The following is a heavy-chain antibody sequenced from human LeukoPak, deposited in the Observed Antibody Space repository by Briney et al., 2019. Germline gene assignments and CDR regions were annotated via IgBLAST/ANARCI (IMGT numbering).Heavy chain of an antibody. Sequence: PGRSLRLSCAASGFTFSSYGMHWVRQAPGKGLEWVAVIWYDGSNKYYADSVKGRFAISRDNSKNTLYLQMNSLRAEDTAVYYCARDPNYYGSGSYLAYWGQGTLVTVSS. D-gene: IGHD3-10*01. CDR3: ARDPNYYGSGSYLAY. CDR1: GFTFSSYG. J-gene: IGHJ4*02. CDR2: IWYDGSNK. V-gene: IGHV3-33*01.